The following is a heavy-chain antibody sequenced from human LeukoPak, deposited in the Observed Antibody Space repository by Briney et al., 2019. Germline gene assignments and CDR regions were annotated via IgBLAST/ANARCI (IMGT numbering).Heavy chain of an antibody. CDR1: GFTVRDNY. CDR2: LYSGGAA. Sequence: GGSLRLSCAVSGFTVRDNYLNWVRQTPGKGLECVSVLYSGGAAYYADPVKGRFTISRDTSKNTLSLQMNSLRVEDTALYYCARGAFSPHGSYYGHWGQGTLVTVSS. D-gene: IGHD1-26*01. V-gene: IGHV3-53*01. J-gene: IGHJ4*02. CDR3: ARGAFSPHGSYYGH.